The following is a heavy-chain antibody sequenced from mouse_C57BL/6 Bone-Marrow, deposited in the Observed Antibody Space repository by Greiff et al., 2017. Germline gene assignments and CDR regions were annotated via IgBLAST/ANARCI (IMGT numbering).Heavy chain of an antibody. V-gene: IGHV1-76*01. Sequence: QVQLQQSGAELVRPGASVKLSCKASGYTFTDYYINWVKQRPGQGLEWIARIYPGSGHTYYNEKFKGKATLTAEKSSSTAYMQLSSLTSEDSAVYFCAIGYFDVWGTGTTVTVSS. CDR2: IYPGSGHT. CDR1: GYTFTDYY. CDR3: AIGYFDV. J-gene: IGHJ1*03.